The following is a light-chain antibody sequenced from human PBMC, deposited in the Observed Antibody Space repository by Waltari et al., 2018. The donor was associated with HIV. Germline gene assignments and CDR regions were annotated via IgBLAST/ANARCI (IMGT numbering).Light chain of an antibody. CDR2: ASS. J-gene: IGKJ3*01. Sequence: DIQMTQSPSSLSASIGDRVNVTCRASQGISNNLAWFQQKPGKAPNSLIYASSSLQSGGPSKFSGSGSGTDFTLTISSLQPEDFATYYCQQSNTYPFTFGPGTKVDIK. CDR1: QGISNN. CDR3: QQSNTYPFT. V-gene: IGKV1-16*02.